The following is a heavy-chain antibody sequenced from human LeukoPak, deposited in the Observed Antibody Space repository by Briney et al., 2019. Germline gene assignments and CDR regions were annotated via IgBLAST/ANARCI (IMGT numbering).Heavy chain of an antibody. Sequence: PSETLSLTCAVYGGSFSGYYWSWIRQPPGKGLEWIGEINHRGSTNYNPSLKSRVTISVDTSKNQFSLKLSSVTAADTAVYYCARGRFYGDYIWGSYRPGSYFDYWGQGTLVTVSS. J-gene: IGHJ4*02. CDR3: ARGRFYGDYIWGSYRPGSYFDY. CDR1: GGSFSGYY. CDR2: INHRGST. V-gene: IGHV4-34*01. D-gene: IGHD3-16*02.